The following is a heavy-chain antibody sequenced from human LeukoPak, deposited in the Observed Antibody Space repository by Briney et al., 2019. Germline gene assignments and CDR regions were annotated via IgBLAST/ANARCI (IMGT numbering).Heavy chain of an antibody. D-gene: IGHD3-22*01. J-gene: IGHJ4*02. CDR3: ARDRRYYYDSSGYSSFDY. CDR2: IIPFLGIA. Sequence: SVKVSCKASGGTFSSYAISWVRQAPGQGLEWMGRIIPFLGIANYAQKFQGRVTITADKSTSTAYMELSSLRSEDTAVYYCARDRRYYYDSSGYSSFDYWGQGTLVTVSS. V-gene: IGHV1-69*04. CDR1: GGTFSSYA.